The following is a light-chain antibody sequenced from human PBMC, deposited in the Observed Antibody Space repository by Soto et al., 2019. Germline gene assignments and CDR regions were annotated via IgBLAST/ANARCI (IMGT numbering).Light chain of an antibody. V-gene: IGLV1-40*01. CDR2: DNS. CDR3: QSYDSSLSVV. J-gene: IGLJ2*01. CDR1: SSNIGAGYD. Sequence: QSVLTQPPSVSGAPGQRVTISCTGSSSNIGAGYDVHWYQQLPGTAPKLLIYDNSNRPSGVTDRFSGSKSGTSASLAITGLKAEAETDYYCQSYDSSLSVVFGGGTKLTVL.